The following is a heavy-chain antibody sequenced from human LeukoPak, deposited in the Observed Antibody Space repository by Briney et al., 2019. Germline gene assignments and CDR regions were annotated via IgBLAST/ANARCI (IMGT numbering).Heavy chain of an antibody. CDR3: ASDYGDYP. V-gene: IGHV3-30*03. CDR1: GFTFSSYG. J-gene: IGHJ5*02. D-gene: IGHD4-17*01. Sequence: PGGSLRLSCAASGFTFSSYGMHWVRQAPGKGLEWVAVISHDGSNKYYADSEKGRFTISRDNSKNTLYLQMNSLRAEDTAVYYCASDYGDYPWGQGTLVTVSS. CDR2: ISHDGSNK.